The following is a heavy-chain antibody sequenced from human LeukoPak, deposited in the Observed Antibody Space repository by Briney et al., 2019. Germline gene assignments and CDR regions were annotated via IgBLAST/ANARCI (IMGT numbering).Heavy chain of an antibody. V-gene: IGHV3-21*01. Sequence: GGSLRLSCAASGFTFSDYTMNWVRQAPGKGLEWVSSMSSGGTYKYYADPVKGRFTISRDNAKNSLYLQMNSLRAEDTAVYYCARDSSRPDIVVVPAAIWGQGTLVTVSS. D-gene: IGHD2-2*01. J-gene: IGHJ4*02. CDR3: ARDSSRPDIVVVPAAI. CDR1: GFTFSDYT. CDR2: MSSGGTYK.